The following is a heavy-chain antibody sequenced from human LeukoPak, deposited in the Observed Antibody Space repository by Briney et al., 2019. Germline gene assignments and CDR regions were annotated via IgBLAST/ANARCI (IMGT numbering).Heavy chain of an antibody. J-gene: IGHJ4*02. V-gene: IGHV3-23*01. D-gene: IGHD3-9*01. CDR3: AKDRFYDILTGYPDY. CDR1: GFTLSSFG. Sequence: GGSLRLSCAASGFTLSSFGISWVRQAPGKGLEWVSAISGSSGRTYYADAVMGRFTVSRDISKNTVSLQMNRLRADDTAMYHCAKDRFYDILTGYPDYWGQGTLVTVSS. CDR2: ISGSSGRT.